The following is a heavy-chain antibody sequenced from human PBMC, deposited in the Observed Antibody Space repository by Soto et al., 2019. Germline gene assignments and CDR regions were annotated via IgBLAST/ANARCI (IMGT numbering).Heavy chain of an antibody. Sequence: SETLSLTCTVAGPSISGYHWSWIRQPPGKGLECLGYISYSGATNYNPSLKSRVTMSIDTSKNQFSLQLNSVTAADTAVYYCARGFAIDWYTYYFDYWGQGPLVTVS. D-gene: IGHD3-9*01. CDR2: ISYSGAT. CDR3: ARGFAIDWYTYYFDY. CDR1: GPSISGYH. J-gene: IGHJ4*02. V-gene: IGHV4-59*08.